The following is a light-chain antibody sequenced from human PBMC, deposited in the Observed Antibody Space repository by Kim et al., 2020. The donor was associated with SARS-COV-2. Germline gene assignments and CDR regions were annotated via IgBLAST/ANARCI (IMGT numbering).Light chain of an antibody. CDR1: QDISTF. CDR3: QQYDSAPRT. V-gene: IGKV1-27*01. Sequence: DIQMTQSPSSLSASVGDRVTITCRASQDISTFLAWYQQKPGKAPKLLIYTASTLQSGVPSRFSGSGSGTDFTLTISNLQPEDVATYYCQQYDSAPRTFGQGTKVDIK. CDR2: TAS. J-gene: IGKJ1*01.